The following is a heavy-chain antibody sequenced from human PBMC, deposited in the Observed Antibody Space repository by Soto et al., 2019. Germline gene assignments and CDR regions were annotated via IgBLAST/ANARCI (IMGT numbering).Heavy chain of an antibody. CDR1: GFTFSSYS. D-gene: IGHD3-10*01. J-gene: IGHJ6*02. Sequence: EVQLVESGGGLVKPGGSLRLSCAASGFTFSSYSMNWVRQAPGKGLEWVSSISSSSSYIYYADSVKGRFTISRDNAKNSLYLQMNSLRAEDTAVYYCARSPITMGRGYYYYGMDVWGQGTTVTVSS. V-gene: IGHV3-21*01. CDR3: ARSPITMGRGYYYYGMDV. CDR2: ISSSSSYI.